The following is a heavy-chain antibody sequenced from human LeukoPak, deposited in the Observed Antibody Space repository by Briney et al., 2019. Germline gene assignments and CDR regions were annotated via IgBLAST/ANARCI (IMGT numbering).Heavy chain of an antibody. CDR1: GFSLRTNEVG. V-gene: IGHV2-5*02. CDR3: AHIAVLRFLEWSFNFDQ. J-gene: IGHJ4*02. Sequence: SGPTLVKPTQTLTLTCSFSGFSLRTNEVGVAWIRQPPGKALEWLALIFWGDDKRYNPSLKTRLTIAGDTSETQVVLTMTDMDPADTGTYYCAHIAVLRFLEWSFNFDQWGQGTLVTVSS. CDR2: IFWGDDK. D-gene: IGHD3-3*01.